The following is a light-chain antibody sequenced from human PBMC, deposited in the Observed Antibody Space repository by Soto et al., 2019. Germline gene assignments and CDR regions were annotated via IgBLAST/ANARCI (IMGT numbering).Light chain of an antibody. J-gene: IGLJ2*01. CDR1: SSDVGGYDY. CDR2: DVT. Sequence: QSALTQPASVSGSPGQSITISCTGTSSDVGGYDYVCWYQQHPDKAPKLMIYDVTNRPSGVSNRFSGSKSGNTASLSISGLQAEDEADYYCSSYTSTSTVVFGGGTKLTVL. V-gene: IGLV2-14*01. CDR3: SSYTSTSTVV.